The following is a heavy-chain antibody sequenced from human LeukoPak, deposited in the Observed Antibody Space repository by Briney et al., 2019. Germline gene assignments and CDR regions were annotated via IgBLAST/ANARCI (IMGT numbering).Heavy chain of an antibody. V-gene: IGHV1-24*01. J-gene: IGHJ4*02. CDR3: ATQYRGYDSSGYYLYFDY. D-gene: IGHD3-22*01. Sequence: ASVKVSCKVSGYTLTELSMHWVRQAPGKGLEWMGGFDPEDGETIYAQKFQGRVTMTEDTSTDTAYMELSSLRSEDTAVYYCATQYRGYDSSGYYLYFDYWGQGTLVTVSS. CDR2: FDPEDGET. CDR1: GYTLTELS.